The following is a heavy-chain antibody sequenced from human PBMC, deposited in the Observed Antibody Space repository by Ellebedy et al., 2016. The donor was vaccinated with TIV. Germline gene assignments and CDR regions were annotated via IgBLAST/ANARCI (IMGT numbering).Heavy chain of an antibody. CDR1: GGSISSSSYY. V-gene: IGHV4-39*01. Sequence: SETLSLTXTVSGGSISSSSYYWGWIRQPPGKGLEWIGSIYYSGSTYYNPSLKSRVTISVDTSKNQFSLKLSSVTAADTAVYYCAAIQGGAGYWGQGTLVTVSS. D-gene: IGHD6-19*01. J-gene: IGHJ4*02. CDR3: AAIQGGAGY. CDR2: IYYSGST.